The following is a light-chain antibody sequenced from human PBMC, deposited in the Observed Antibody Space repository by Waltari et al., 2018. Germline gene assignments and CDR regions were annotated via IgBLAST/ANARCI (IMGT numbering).Light chain of an antibody. CDR2: DAS. CDR1: QSVSRS. J-gene: IGKJ1*01. Sequence: EIVLTQSPGTLSLSPGERDTLSCRPSQSVSRSLAWYQQKPGQAPRLLIFDASSRATGIPDRFSGSGSGTDFSLTISRLEPEDFAVYYCQKYVSLPATFGQGTKVEI. CDR3: QKYVSLPAT. V-gene: IGKV3-20*01.